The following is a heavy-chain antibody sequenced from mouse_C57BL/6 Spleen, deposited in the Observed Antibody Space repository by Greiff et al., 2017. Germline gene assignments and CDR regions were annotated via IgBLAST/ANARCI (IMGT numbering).Heavy chain of an antibody. D-gene: IGHD3-1*01. J-gene: IGHJ1*03. CDR1: GFSLTSYG. CDR3: ARMSSDWYFDV. Sequence: VKLVESGPGLVQPSQSLSITCTVSGFSLTSYGVHWVRQSPGKGLEWLGVIWSGGSTDYNAAFISRLSISKDNSKSQVFFKMNSLQADDTAIYYCARMSSDWYFDVWGTGTTVTVSS. CDR2: IWSGGST. V-gene: IGHV2-2*01.